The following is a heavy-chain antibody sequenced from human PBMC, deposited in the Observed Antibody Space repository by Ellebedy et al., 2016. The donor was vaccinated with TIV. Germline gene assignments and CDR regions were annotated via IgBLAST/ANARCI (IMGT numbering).Heavy chain of an antibody. J-gene: IGHJ4*02. V-gene: IGHV4-34*01. CDR2: SDHRGYT. D-gene: IGHD2-21*02. CDR3: ARTDPLQPIDD. Sequence: MPSETLSLTCAVYGGSLSGYSWNWFRQPPGKGLEWIGESDHRGYTDYNPSLKSRVTLSADTSNIQFSLNLRTVTAADTAVYYCARTDPLQPIDDWGQGILVSVSS. CDR1: GGSLSGYS.